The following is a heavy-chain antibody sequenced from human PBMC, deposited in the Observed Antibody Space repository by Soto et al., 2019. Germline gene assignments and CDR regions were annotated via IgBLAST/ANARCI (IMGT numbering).Heavy chain of an antibody. Sequence: QVQLVQSGAEVKKPGSSVKVSCKASGGTFSSYTISWVRQAPGQGLEWMGRIIPILGIANYAQKFQGRVTIIADKATSTADRELSSLRSEDTAVYYCASLQDYGDLRDYWGRGTLVIVSS. CDR3: ASLQDYGDLRDY. CDR1: GGTFSSYT. V-gene: IGHV1-69*02. CDR2: IIPILGIA. D-gene: IGHD4-17*01. J-gene: IGHJ4*02.